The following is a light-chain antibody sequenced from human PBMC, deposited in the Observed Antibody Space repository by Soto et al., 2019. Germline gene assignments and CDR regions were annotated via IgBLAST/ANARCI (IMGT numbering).Light chain of an antibody. V-gene: IGLV2-14*01. CDR1: GSDVGGYDY. J-gene: IGLJ1*01. CDR3: NSYASSSTPYV. Sequence: QSVLTQPASVSGSPGQSITISCTGTGSDVGGYDYVSWYQQHPGKAPKLMIYDVSRRPSGVSYRFSGSKSGNTASLTISGLQAEHEADYYCNSYASSSTPYVFGTGTKVTVL. CDR2: DVS.